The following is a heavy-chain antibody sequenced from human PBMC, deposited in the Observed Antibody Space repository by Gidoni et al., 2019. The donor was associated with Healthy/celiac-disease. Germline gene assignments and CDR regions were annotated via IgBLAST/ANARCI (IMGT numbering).Heavy chain of an antibody. CDR3: ARDQADYVWGSYRYPDAFDI. J-gene: IGHJ3*02. CDR1: GGTFSSYA. V-gene: IGHV1-69*01. CDR2: IIPIFGTA. D-gene: IGHD3-16*02. Sequence: QVQLVQSGAEVKKPGSSVKVSCKASGGTFSSYAISWVRQAPGQGLEWMGGIIPIFGTANYAQKFQVRVTITADESTSTAYMELSSLRSEDTAVYYCARDQADYVWGSYRYPDAFDIWGQGTMVTVSS.